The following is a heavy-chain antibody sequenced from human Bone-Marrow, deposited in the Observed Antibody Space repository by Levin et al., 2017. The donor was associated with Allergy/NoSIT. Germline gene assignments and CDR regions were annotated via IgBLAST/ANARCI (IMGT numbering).Heavy chain of an antibody. CDR2: IWFDGSNK. CDR1: GFTFSSFG. V-gene: IGHV3-33*01. CDR3: ARDLGSSRWVDY. J-gene: IGHJ4*02. Sequence: AGESLKISCAASGFTFSSFGMHWVRQAPGKGLEWVAFIWFDGSNKNYEDSVKGRFTISRDNSKNTLYLQMNSLTAEDTAVYYCARDLGSSRWVDYWGQGTLVTVSS. D-gene: IGHD1-26*01.